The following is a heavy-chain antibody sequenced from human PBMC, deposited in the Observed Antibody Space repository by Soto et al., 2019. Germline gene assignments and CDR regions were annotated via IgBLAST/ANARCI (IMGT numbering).Heavy chain of an antibody. Sequence: EAQLVESGGGLIQPGGSLRLSCAVSGFVVNSNYINWVRQIPGKGLEWVSVIYRSGDTFYRDSVRGRFTISRDNSQNTVSLQMNNLRADDTAVYYCATYSGTVRLDQGMDVWGQGTTVAVS. CDR3: ATYSGTVRLDQGMDV. J-gene: IGHJ6*02. D-gene: IGHD2-21*01. CDR2: IYRSGDT. V-gene: IGHV3-53*02. CDR1: GFVVNSNY.